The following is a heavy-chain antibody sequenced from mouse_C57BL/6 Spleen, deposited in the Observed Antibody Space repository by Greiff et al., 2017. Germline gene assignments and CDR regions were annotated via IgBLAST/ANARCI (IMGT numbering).Heavy chain of an antibody. CDR3: WGGGSYGYYFDY. CDR2: INPNNGGT. D-gene: IGHD1-1*02. Sequence: EVHLVESGPELVKPGASVKMSCKASGYTFTDYNMHWVKQSHGKSLEWIGYINPNNGGTSYNQKFKGKATLTVNKSSSTAYMELRSLTSEDSAVYYCWGGGSYGYYFDYWGQGTTLTVSA. V-gene: IGHV1-22*01. J-gene: IGHJ2*01. CDR1: GYTFTDYN.